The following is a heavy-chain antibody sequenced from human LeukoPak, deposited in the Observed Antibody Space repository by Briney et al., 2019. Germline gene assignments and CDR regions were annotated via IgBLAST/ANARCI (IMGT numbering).Heavy chain of an antibody. D-gene: IGHD4-17*01. V-gene: IGHV4-39*07. CDR2: IYYSGST. Sequence: SETLSLTCTVSGGSISSYSYYWGWIRQPPGKGLEWIGSIYYSGSTYYNPSLKSRVTISVDTSKNQFSLKLSSVTAADTAVYYCARSLTTVTIYNWFDPWGQGTLVTVSS. J-gene: IGHJ5*02. CDR1: GGSISSYSYY. CDR3: ARSLTTVTIYNWFDP.